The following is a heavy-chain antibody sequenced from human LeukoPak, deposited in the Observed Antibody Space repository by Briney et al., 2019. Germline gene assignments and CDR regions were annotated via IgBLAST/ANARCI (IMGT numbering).Heavy chain of an antibody. V-gene: IGHV3-7*01. CDR1: GFTFSNYW. CDR3: ARIPTSEVGITIFGVGENYYYYMDV. J-gene: IGHJ6*03. D-gene: IGHD3-3*01. CDR2: IKQDGSET. Sequence: GGSLRLSCAASGFTFSNYWINWVRQAPGKGLEWVANIKQDGSETYCVDSVKGRFTISRDNAKNSLYLQMNSLRAEDTAVYYCARIPTSEVGITIFGVGENYYYYMDVWGKGTTVTVSS.